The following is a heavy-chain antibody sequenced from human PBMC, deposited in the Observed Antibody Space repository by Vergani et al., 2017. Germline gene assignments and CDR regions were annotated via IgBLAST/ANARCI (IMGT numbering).Heavy chain of an antibody. D-gene: IGHD6-19*01. Sequence: QVQLQESGPGLVKPPGTLSLTCAVSGDSISSSNWWNWVRQPPGKGLEWIGEIYPSGITNYNPSLKSRVNISIDKSKNHFSLKLSSVTAADTAVYYCARSVAGTLGYWGQGTLVTVSS. CDR1: GDSISSSNW. CDR3: ARSVAGTLGY. CDR2: IYPSGIT. J-gene: IGHJ4*02. V-gene: IGHV4-4*03.